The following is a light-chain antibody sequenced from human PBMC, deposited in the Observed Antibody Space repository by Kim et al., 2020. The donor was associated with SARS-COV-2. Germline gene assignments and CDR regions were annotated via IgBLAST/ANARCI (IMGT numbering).Light chain of an antibody. CDR3: QQYSHWPRT. CDR1: QSVSSN. CDR2: SAS. V-gene: IGKV3-15*01. Sequence: EIVMTQSPATLSVSPGERATLSCRASQSVSSNLAWYQQKPGQAPRLLIYSASTRATGIPARFSGSGSGTEFTLTISSLQSEDFAVYYCQQYSHWPRTFGQGTKVDI. J-gene: IGKJ1*01.